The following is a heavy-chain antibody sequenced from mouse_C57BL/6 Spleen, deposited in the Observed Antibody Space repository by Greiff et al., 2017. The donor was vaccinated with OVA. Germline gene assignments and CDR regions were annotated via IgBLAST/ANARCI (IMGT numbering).Heavy chain of an antibody. CDR2: INPNNGGT. D-gene: IGHD2-3*01. Sequence: EVQLQQSGPELVKPGASVKMSCKASGYTFTDYNMHWVKQSHGKSLEWIGYINPNNGGTSYNQKFKGKATLTVNKSSSTAYMELRSLTSEDSAVYYCARWLLRRSYYAMDYWGQGTSVTVSS. V-gene: IGHV1-22*01. J-gene: IGHJ4*01. CDR3: ARWLLRRSYYAMDY. CDR1: GYTFTDYN.